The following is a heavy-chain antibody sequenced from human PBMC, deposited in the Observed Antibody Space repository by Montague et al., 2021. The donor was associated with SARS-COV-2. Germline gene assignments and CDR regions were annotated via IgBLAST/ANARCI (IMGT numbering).Heavy chain of an antibody. Sequence: SETLSLTCTVSGGSISSYYWSWIRQPPGKGLQWIGYIYNNGSTNCNTSLKSRVTLSIDTSKNQFTLKLTSVTAADTAVYYCARGSGDSADYYYYAMDVWGQGTTVTVSS. CDR1: GGSISSYY. V-gene: IGHV4-59*01. J-gene: IGHJ6*02. CDR2: IYNNGST. CDR3: ARGSGDSADYYYYAMDV. D-gene: IGHD2-21*02.